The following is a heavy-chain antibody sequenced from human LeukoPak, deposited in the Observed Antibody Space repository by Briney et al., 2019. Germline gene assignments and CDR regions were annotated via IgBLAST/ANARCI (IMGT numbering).Heavy chain of an antibody. D-gene: IGHD3-3*01. Sequence: SETLSLTCTVSGGSISSSSYYWGWIRQRPGKGLEWIGSIYYGGSTYYNPSLKSRVTISVDTSKNQFSLKLSSVTAADTDVYYCARQGITIFEVALDYWGQGTQVTVSS. J-gene: IGHJ4*02. CDR1: GGSISSSSYY. V-gene: IGHV4-39*01. CDR2: IYYGGST. CDR3: ARQGITIFEVALDY.